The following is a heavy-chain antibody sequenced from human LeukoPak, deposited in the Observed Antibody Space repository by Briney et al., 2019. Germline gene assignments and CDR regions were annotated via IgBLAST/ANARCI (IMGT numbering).Heavy chain of an antibody. J-gene: IGHJ4*02. V-gene: IGHV3-11*01. D-gene: IGHD1-26*01. CDR1: GFTFSDFH. CDR3: ARLSGTYSRGGDH. Sequence: GGSLRLSCTASGFTFSDFHMSWIRQAPGKGLEWVSHISGSGYAIHHPGSVKGRFTISGDNAKNSLYLQMNSLRVEDSAVYYCARLSGTYSRGGDHWGQGTLVTVSS. CDR2: ISGSGYAI.